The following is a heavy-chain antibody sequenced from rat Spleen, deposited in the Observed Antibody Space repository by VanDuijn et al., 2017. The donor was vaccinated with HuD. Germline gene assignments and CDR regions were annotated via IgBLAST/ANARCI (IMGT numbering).Heavy chain of an antibody. Sequence: EVQLVESGGGLVQPGGTLKLSCAASGITFSNYAMAWVRQAPTKGLEWVATITNTGGSTYYPDSVKGRFTISRDNAKSTLYLQMNSLRSEDTATYYCAKNYPGIPYVMDAWGQGVMVTVSS. CDR3: AKNYPGIPYVMDA. CDR1: GITFSNYA. J-gene: IGHJ2*01. CDR2: ITNTGGST. D-gene: IGHD1-4*01. V-gene: IGHV5-29*01.